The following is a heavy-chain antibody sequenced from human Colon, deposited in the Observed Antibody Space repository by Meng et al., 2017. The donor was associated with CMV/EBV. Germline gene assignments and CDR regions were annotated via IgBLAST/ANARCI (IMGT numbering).Heavy chain of an antibody. CDR1: GFTFSSYE. D-gene: IGHD4-23*01. J-gene: IGHJ6*02. V-gene: IGHV3-48*03. CDR3: ARDQGGNSVNYYHGMDV. Sequence: GESLKISCVTSGFTFSSYEMNWVRQVPGRGLECISFISGTATTLYYADSVKGRFTISRDNARNSLYLQMNNLRAEDTGIYYCARDQGGNSVNYYHGMDVWGQGTTVTVSS. CDR2: ISGTATTL.